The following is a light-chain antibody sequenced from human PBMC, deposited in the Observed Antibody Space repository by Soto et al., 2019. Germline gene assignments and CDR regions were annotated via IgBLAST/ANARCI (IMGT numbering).Light chain of an antibody. CDR3: QQYGSSPLT. CDR2: GAS. V-gene: IGKV3-20*01. J-gene: IGKJ4*01. CDR1: QSVSSNY. Sequence: ESVLTQSPGTLSLSPGERATLSCRASQSVSSNYLAWHQQKPGQAPRLLIYGASSRATGIPDRFSGSGSGTDFTLTISRLEPADFAVYYCQQYGSSPLTFGGGTKVDIK.